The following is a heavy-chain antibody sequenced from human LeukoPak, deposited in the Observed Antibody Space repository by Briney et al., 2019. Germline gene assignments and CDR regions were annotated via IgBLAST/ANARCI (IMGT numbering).Heavy chain of an antibody. Sequence: GSVKVSCKASGYTFTGYYVHWVRQAPGQGLEWMGRINPNSGDTNYAQKFQGRVTMTRDTSISTAYMELSGLTSDDTAMYYCARRGSEFDSWGQGTLVTVSS. CDR1: GYTFTGYY. CDR3: ARRGSEFDS. V-gene: IGHV1-2*06. J-gene: IGHJ4*02. CDR2: INPNSGDT. D-gene: IGHD3-16*01.